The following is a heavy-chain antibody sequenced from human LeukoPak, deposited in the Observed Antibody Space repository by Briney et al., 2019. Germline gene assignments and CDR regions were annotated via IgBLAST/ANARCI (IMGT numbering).Heavy chain of an antibody. J-gene: IGHJ6*02. V-gene: IGHV4-34*01. CDR3: ARRLDYYYAMDV. Sequence: SETLSLTCAVYGGSFSGYYWSWIRQPPGKGLEWIGEINHSGSTNYNPSLKSRVTISVDTSKNQFSLKLSSVTAADTAVYYCARRLDYYYAMDVWGQGTTVTVSS. CDR2: INHSGST. CDR1: GGSFSGYY.